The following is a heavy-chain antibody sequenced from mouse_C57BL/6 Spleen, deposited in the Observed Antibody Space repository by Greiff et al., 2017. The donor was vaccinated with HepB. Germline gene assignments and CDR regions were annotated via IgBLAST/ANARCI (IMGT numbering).Heavy chain of an antibody. J-gene: IGHJ4*01. CDR3: ARYPVYGSPYYYAMDY. CDR2: ISSGGSYT. V-gene: IGHV5-6*01. CDR1: GFTFSSYG. Sequence: EVQVVESGGDLVKPGGSLKLSCAASGFTFSSYGMSWVRQTPDKRLEWVATISSGGSYTYYPDSVKGRFTISRDNAKNTLYLQMSSLKSEDTAMYYCARYPVYGSPYYYAMDYWGQGTSVTVSS. D-gene: IGHD1-1*01.